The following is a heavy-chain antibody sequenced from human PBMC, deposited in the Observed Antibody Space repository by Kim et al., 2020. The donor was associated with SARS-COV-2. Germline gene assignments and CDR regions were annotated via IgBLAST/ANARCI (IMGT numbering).Heavy chain of an antibody. CDR2: ISYDGSNK. J-gene: IGHJ6*02. Sequence: GGSLRLSCAASGFTFSSYGMHWVRQAPGKGLEWVAVISYDGSNKYYADSVKGRFTISRDNSKNTLYLQMNSLRAEDTAVYYCAKDLGDGYPTNYYYGMDVWGQGTTVTVSS. CDR1: GFTFSSYG. D-gene: IGHD5-18*01. CDR3: AKDLGDGYPTNYYYGMDV. V-gene: IGHV3-30*18.